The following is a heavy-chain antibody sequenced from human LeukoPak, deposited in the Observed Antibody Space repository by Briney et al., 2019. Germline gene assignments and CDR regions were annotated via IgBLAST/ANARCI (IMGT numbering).Heavy chain of an antibody. J-gene: IGHJ4*02. CDR2: ISSSSSYI. CDR1: GLTVSSNC. Sequence: PGGSLRLSCAASGLTVSSNCMSWVRQAPGKGLEWVSSISSSSSYIYYADSVKGRFTISRDNAKNSLYLQMNSLRAEDTAVYYCARVWSGYFDYWGQGTLVTVSS. D-gene: IGHD3-3*01. V-gene: IGHV3-21*01. CDR3: ARVWSGYFDY.